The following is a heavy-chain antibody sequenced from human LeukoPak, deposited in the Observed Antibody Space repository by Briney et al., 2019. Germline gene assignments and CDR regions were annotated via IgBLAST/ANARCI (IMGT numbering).Heavy chain of an antibody. CDR3: ARSSGSYLLDY. V-gene: IGHV4-39*07. Sequence: PSETLSLTCTVSGGSISSSSYYWGWIRQPPGKGLEWIGSIYYSGSTYHNPSLKSRVTISVDTSKNQFSLKLSSVTAADTAVYYCARSSGSYLLDYWGQGTLVTVSS. CDR1: GGSISSSSYY. CDR2: IYYSGST. J-gene: IGHJ4*02. D-gene: IGHD1-26*01.